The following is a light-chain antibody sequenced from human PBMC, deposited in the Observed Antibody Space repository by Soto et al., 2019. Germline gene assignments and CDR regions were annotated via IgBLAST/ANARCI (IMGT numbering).Light chain of an antibody. CDR3: SSYAGNNNRYV. CDR2: EVN. CDR1: SSDVGGYNF. Sequence: QSALTQPPSASESPGQSVTISCTGTSSDVGGYNFVSWYQQHPGKAPKLMIYEVNKRPSGVPNRFSGSKSGNTASLTVSGLQAEDEAAYYCSSYAGNNNRYVFGTGTKLTVL. J-gene: IGLJ1*01. V-gene: IGLV2-8*01.